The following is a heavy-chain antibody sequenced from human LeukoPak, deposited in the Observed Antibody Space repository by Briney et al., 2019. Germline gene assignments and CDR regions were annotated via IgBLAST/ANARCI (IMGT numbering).Heavy chain of an antibody. CDR2: ISGSGGST. V-gene: IGHV3-23*01. Sequence: GGSLRLSCAASGFTFSSYAMSWVRQAPGKGLEWVSAISGSGGSTYSADSVKGRFTISRDNSKNTLYLQMNSLRAEDTAVYYCAKARYCSSTSCYLGFDPWGQGTLVTVSS. CDR3: AKARYCSSTSCYLGFDP. D-gene: IGHD2-2*01. J-gene: IGHJ5*02. CDR1: GFTFSSYA.